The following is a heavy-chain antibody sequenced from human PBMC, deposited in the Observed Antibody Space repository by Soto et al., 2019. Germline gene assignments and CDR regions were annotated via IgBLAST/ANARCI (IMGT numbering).Heavy chain of an antibody. J-gene: IGHJ6*03. CDR2: MNPNSGNT. D-gene: IGHD3-3*01. V-gene: IGHV1-8*01. CDR1: GYTFTSYD. Sequence: ASVKVSCKASGYTFTSYDINWVRQATGQGLEWMGWMNPNSGNTGYAQKFQGRVTMTRNTSISTAYMELSSLRSEDTAVYYCARGRVETYYYYMDVWGKGTTVTVSS. CDR3: ARGRVETYYYYMDV.